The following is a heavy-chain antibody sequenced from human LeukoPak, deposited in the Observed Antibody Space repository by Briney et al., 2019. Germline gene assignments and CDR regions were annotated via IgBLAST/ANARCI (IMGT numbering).Heavy chain of an antibody. D-gene: IGHD6-13*01. V-gene: IGHV1-46*01. CDR3: ARTGYIAAAGTYYGMDV. CDR2: INPSGGST. Sequence: ASVKVSCKASGYTFTSYYMHWVRQAPGQGLEWMGIINPSGGSTSYAQKFQGRVTMTRDTSTSTVYMELSSLRSEDTAVYYCARTGYIAAAGTYYGMDVWGQGTTVTVSS. CDR1: GYTFTSYY. J-gene: IGHJ6*02.